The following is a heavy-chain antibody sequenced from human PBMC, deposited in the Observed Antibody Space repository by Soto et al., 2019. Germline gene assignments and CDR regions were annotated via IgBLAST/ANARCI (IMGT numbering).Heavy chain of an antibody. J-gene: IGHJ4*02. V-gene: IGHV4-4*02. Sequence: SETLSLTCAVSGGSITSANWWTWVRQPPGGGLEWIGEISHSGITNYKASLKSRVTMSVDKTKNDVSLKLTSVTAADTAVYYCARDWFCSGSSCEDCFDSWGQGTLVTVSS. D-gene: IGHD2-15*01. CDR1: GGSITSANW. CDR3: ARDWFCSGSSCEDCFDS. CDR2: ISHSGIT.